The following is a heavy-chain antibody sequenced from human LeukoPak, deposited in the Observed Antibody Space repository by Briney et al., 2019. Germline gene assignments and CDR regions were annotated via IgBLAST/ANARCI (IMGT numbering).Heavy chain of an antibody. CDR3: SNYYDSSGYYAYYHYYMDV. CDR2: IRSKAYGGTT. Sequence: PGGSLRLSCTASGFTFGDYAMSWVRQAPGKGLEWVGFIRSKAYGGTTEYDASVKGRFTISTDDSKSIAYLQMNSLKTEDTAVYYCSNYYDSSGYYAYYHYYMDVWGKGTTVTVSS. CDR1: GFTFGDYA. J-gene: IGHJ6*03. D-gene: IGHD3-22*01. V-gene: IGHV3-49*04.